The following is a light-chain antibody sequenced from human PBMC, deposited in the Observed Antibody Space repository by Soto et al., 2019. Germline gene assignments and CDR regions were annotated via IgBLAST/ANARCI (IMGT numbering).Light chain of an antibody. CDR3: QQYDNLVYT. J-gene: IGKJ2*01. V-gene: IGKV1-33*01. CDR2: DAS. CDR1: QDIATY. Sequence: DIQMTQSPSSRSASVGYRVTITCQSSQDIATYLNWFQQKPGKAPKLLIYDASNLETGVPSRFTGSSSATQFTFTINSLQPEDVDTYYCQQYDNLVYTFGQGTKVDIK.